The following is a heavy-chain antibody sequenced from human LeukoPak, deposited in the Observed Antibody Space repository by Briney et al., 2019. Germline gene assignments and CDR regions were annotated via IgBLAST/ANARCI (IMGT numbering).Heavy chain of an antibody. CDR2: IIPIFGTA. J-gene: IGHJ6*03. CDR1: GGTFSSYA. Sequence: ASVKVSCKASGGTFSSYAISWVRQAPGQGLEWMGGIIPIFGTANYAQKFQGGVTITADESTSTAYMELSSLRSEDTAVYYCARGVATGGGYYYYYYMDVWGKGTTVTISS. D-gene: IGHD5-12*01. CDR3: ARGVATGGGYYYYYYMDV. V-gene: IGHV1-69*13.